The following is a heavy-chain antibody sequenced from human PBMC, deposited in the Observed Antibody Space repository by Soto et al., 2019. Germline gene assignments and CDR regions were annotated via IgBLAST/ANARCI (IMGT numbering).Heavy chain of an antibody. Sequence: PGESLKISCAASGFTFSSYGMHWVRQAPGKGLEWVAVIWYDGSNKYYADSVKGRFTISRDNSKNTLYLQMNSLRAEDTAVYYCARALPPLYGDYVYTFDYWGQGTLVTVSS. CDR3: ARALPPLYGDYVYTFDY. V-gene: IGHV3-33*01. J-gene: IGHJ4*02. CDR2: IWYDGSNK. CDR1: GFTFSSYG. D-gene: IGHD4-17*01.